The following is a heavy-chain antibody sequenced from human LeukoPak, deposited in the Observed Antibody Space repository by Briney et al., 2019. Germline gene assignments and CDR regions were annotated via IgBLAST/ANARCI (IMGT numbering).Heavy chain of an antibody. CDR3: ARRIAARRWYFDL. CDR2: INHSGST. D-gene: IGHD6-6*01. V-gene: IGHV4-34*01. CDR1: GGSFSGYY. Sequence: SETLSLTCAVYGGSFSGYYWSWIRQPPGKGLEWIGEINHSGSTNYNPSLKSRVTISVDTSKTQFSLKLSSVTAADTAVYYCARRIAARRWYFDLWGRGTLVTVSS. J-gene: IGHJ2*01.